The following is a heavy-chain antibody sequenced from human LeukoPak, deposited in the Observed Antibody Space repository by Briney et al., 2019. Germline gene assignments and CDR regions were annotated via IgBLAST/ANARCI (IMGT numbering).Heavy chain of an antibody. CDR2: IIPMFDTA. D-gene: IGHD6-13*01. J-gene: IGHJ5*02. CDR1: GDIFRNYG. Sequence: SVKVSCKASGDIFRNYGISWVRQAPGHGLEWMGEIIPMFDTANYAQKFQNRVTITADKSTSIAYMELRSLRSDDTAVYYCARYTSRLNWLDPWGQGALVTVSS. V-gene: IGHV1-69*06. CDR3: ARYTSRLNWLDP.